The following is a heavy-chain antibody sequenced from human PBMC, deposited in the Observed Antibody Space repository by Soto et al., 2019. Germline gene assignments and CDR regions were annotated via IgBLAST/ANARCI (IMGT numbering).Heavy chain of an antibody. CDR1: GFTFSNAW. D-gene: IGHD2-15*01. Sequence: EVQLVESGGGLVKPGGSLRLSCAASGFTFSNAWMNWVRQAPGKGLEWVGRIKSKTDGGTTDYAAPVKGRFTISRDDSKNTLYLPMNSLKTEDTAVYYCTTDSVAATPCDDYWGQGTLVTVSS. J-gene: IGHJ4*02. V-gene: IGHV3-15*07. CDR3: TTDSVAATPCDDY. CDR2: IKSKTDGGTT.